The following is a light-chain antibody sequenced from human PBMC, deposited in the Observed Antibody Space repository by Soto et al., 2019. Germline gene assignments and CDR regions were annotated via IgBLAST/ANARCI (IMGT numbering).Light chain of an antibody. Sequence: DIPMTQSPSSLSASVGDRVTITCRASQGITNYLAWYQQKPGKVPKLLIYAASTLQSGVPSRFSGSGSGTEFTLTINSLQPEDVATYYCQKDNSAPLTCGGGTKVEIK. V-gene: IGKV1-27*01. CDR2: AAS. CDR1: QGITNY. J-gene: IGKJ4*01. CDR3: QKDNSAPLT.